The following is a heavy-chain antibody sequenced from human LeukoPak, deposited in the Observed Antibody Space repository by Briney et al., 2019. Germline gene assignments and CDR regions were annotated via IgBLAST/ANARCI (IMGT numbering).Heavy chain of an antibody. CDR3: ARVGPGYDFWSGYPYLDY. J-gene: IGHJ4*02. V-gene: IGHV4-30-2*01. CDR2: IYHSGST. CDR1: GGSVSSGSYY. D-gene: IGHD3-3*01. Sequence: SETLSLTCTVSGGSVSSGSYYWSWIRQPPGKGLEWIGYIYHSGSTYYNPSLKSRVTISVDRSKNQFSLKLSSVTAADTAVYYCARVGPGYDFWSGYPYLDYWGQGTLVTVSS.